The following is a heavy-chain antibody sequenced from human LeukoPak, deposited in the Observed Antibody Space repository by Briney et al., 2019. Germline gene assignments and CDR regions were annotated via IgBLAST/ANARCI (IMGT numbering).Heavy chain of an antibody. V-gene: IGHV4-39*07. J-gene: IGHJ4*02. CDR3: ARGNVNKPLYCSSTSCYGVRLDY. CDR2: IYYSGST. D-gene: IGHD2-2*01. CDR1: GGSISSSSYY. Sequence: PSETLSLTCTVSGGSISSSSYYWGWIRQPPGKGLEWIGSIYYSGSTYYNPSLKSRVTISVDTSKNQFSLKLSSVTAADTAVYYCARGNVNKPLYCSSTSCYGVRLDYWGQGTLVTVSS.